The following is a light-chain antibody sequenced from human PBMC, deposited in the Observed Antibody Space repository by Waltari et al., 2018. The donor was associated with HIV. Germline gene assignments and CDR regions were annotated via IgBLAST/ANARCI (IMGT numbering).Light chain of an antibody. CDR2: DYN. Sequence: NFMLTQPHSVSESPGKTVTISCTRSSGSFVTRYVQWHHHRLGSAPTILIYDYNERPSGVPDRFSGSIDRSSNSASLTISGLETEDEADYYCQSFHGSNAVFGGGTKLTVL. J-gene: IGLJ3*02. CDR3: QSFHGSNAV. V-gene: IGLV6-57*04. CDR1: SGSFVTRY.